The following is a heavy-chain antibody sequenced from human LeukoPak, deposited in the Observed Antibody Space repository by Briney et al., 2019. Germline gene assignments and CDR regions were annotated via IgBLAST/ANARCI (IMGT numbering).Heavy chain of an antibody. CDR1: DGSISPYY. CDR3: ARGGSRYSSSSDFDY. CDR2: IHYTGST. D-gene: IGHD6-6*01. J-gene: IGHJ4*02. V-gene: IGHV4-59*01. Sequence: NPSETLSLTCTVSDGSISPYYWNWLRQPPGKGLEWIGHIHYTGSTNYNPFLKSRVTLSIDTAKKQFSLKLNSVTVADTAVYYCARGGSRYSSSSDFDYWGQGALVTVSS.